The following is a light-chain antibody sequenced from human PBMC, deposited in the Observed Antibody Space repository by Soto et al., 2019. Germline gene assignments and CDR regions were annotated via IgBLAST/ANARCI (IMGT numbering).Light chain of an antibody. J-gene: IGLJ1*01. CDR1: SSDVGGYDY. CDR2: DVT. Sequence: QSALTQPRSVSGSPGLSVTISCTGTSSDVGGYDYVSWYQQHPGKAPRLMIYDVTKPPSGVPDRFSGSKSGNTASLTVSGLQAEDEAEAYCCSYAGSYTLYVFGTGTKLTVL. V-gene: IGLV2-11*01. CDR3: CSYAGSYTLYV.